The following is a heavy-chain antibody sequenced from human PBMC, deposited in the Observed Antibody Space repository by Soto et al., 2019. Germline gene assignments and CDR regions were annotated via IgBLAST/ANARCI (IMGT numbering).Heavy chain of an antibody. V-gene: IGHV4-34*01. Sequence: SETLSLTCAVYGGSFSGYYWSWIRQPPGKGLEWIGEINHSGSTNYNPSLKSRVTISVDTSKNQFSLKLSSVTAADTAVYYCARRLLWFGELYSGYYYGMDVWGQGTTVTVSS. CDR2: INHSGST. J-gene: IGHJ6*02. CDR1: GGSFSGYY. CDR3: ARRLLWFGELYSGYYYGMDV. D-gene: IGHD3-10*01.